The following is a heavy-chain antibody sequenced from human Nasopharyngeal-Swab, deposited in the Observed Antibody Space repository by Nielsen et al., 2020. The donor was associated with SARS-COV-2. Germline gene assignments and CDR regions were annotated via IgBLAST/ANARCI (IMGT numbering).Heavy chain of an antibody. CDR1: GYSFTSYW. Sequence: KVSCKGSGYSFTSYWIGWVRQMPGKGLEWMGIIYPGDSDTRYSPSFQGQVTISADKSISTAYLQWSSLKASDTAMYYCARHGSYYYGSGLKFDYWGQGTLVTVSS. J-gene: IGHJ4*02. CDR2: IYPGDSDT. CDR3: ARHGSYYYGSGLKFDY. D-gene: IGHD3-10*01. V-gene: IGHV5-51*01.